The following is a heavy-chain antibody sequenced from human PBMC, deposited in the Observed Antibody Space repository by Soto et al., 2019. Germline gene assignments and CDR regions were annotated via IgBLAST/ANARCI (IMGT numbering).Heavy chain of an antibody. D-gene: IGHD6-25*01. Sequence: PGGSLILSCAASGFTFRTNYMHWVRQAPGKGLVWVSRIKTDGSSTTYADSVRGRFTISRDNAQNTLYLQMSSLRAEDTAVYYCARAQRAAGDYYFDYWGQGTPVTVSS. CDR3: ARAQRAAGDYYFDY. CDR2: IKTDGSST. V-gene: IGHV3-74*01. CDR1: GFTFRTNY. J-gene: IGHJ4*02.